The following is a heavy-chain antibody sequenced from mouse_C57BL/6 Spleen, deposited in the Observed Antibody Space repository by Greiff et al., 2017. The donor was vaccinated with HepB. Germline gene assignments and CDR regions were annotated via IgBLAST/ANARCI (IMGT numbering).Heavy chain of an antibody. J-gene: IGHJ2*01. CDR1: GFTFSDYG. CDR2: ISSGSSTI. Sequence: EVKLMESGGGLVKPGGSLKLSCAASGFTFSDYGMHWVRQAPEKGLEWVAYISSGSSTIYYADTVKGRFTISRDNAKNTLFLQMTSLRSEDTAMYYCARDYGRPFDYWGQGTTLTVSS. D-gene: IGHD1-1*01. V-gene: IGHV5-17*01. CDR3: ARDYGRPFDY.